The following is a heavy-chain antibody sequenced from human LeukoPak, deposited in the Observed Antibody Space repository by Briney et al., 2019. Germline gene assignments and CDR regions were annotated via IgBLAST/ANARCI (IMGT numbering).Heavy chain of an antibody. D-gene: IGHD6-19*01. CDR2: ISGSGVST. V-gene: IGHV3-23*01. CDR3: AKMVHTEQWLVPFDY. J-gene: IGHJ4*02. Sequence: PGGSLRLSCAASGFTLSNFAMNWVRQAPGKGLEWVSTISGSGVSTYYADSVKGRFTISRDNSKNTLYLQMNSLRAEDTAVYYCAKMVHTEQWLVPFDYWGQGTLVTVSS. CDR1: GFTLSNFA.